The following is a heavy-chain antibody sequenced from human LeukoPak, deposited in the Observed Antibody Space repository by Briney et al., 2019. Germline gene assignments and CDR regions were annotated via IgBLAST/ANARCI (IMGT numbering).Heavy chain of an antibody. CDR1: GGSIRSYF. V-gene: IGHV4-59*12. J-gene: IGHJ4*02. Sequence: SWTLSLTCTVSGGSIRSYFWSWIRQPPGQGLEWIGEVSLSGLTNYNPSLSSRVIMALDTSKNHLSLNLTSVTAADTAVYYCSRENGAFSPFGYWGQGTLVTVPS. CDR2: VSLSGLT. CDR3: SRENGAFSPFGY. D-gene: IGHD2-8*01.